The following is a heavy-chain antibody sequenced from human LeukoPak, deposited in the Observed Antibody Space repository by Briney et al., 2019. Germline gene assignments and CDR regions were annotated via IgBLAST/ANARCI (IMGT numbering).Heavy chain of an antibody. D-gene: IGHD2/OR15-2a*01. J-gene: IGHJ4*02. CDR2: ISGSDGST. V-gene: IGHV3-23*01. CDR1: GFTFSSYA. CDR3: AKDSAKKYDDY. Sequence: PGGSLRLSCVASGFTFSSYAMSWVRQAPGKGLEWVSGISGSDGSTNYADSVKGRFTISRENSKNTLYLQMNSLRAEDTAVYYCAKDSAKKYDDYWGQGTPVTVSS.